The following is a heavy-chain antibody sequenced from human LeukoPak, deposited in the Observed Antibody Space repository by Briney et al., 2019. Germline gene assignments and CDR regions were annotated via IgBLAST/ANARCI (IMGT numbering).Heavy chain of an antibody. J-gene: IGHJ4*02. V-gene: IGHV3-30*04. D-gene: IGHD6-13*01. CDR3: ARGPYSSTWYSNY. CDR2: ISYDGSNK. Sequence: GGSLRLSCAASGFTFSSYAMHWVRQAPGKGLEWVAVISYDGSNKYYADSVKGRFTISRDNSKNTLYLQMNSLRAEDTAVYYCARGPYSSTWYSNYWGLGTLVTVSS. CDR1: GFTFSSYA.